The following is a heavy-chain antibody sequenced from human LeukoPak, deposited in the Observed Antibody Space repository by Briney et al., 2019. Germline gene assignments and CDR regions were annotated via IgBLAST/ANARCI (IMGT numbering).Heavy chain of an antibody. CDR2: ISSSSSTI. CDR3: ARERTVADLGDAFDI. CDR1: GFTFSSYS. V-gene: IGHV3-48*01. D-gene: IGHD6-19*01. Sequence: GSLRLSCAASGFTFSSYSMNWVRQAPGKGLEWVSHISSSSSTIYYADSVKGRFTISRDNAKNSLYLQMNSLRAEDTAVYYCARERTVADLGDAFDIWGQGTMVTVSS. J-gene: IGHJ3*02.